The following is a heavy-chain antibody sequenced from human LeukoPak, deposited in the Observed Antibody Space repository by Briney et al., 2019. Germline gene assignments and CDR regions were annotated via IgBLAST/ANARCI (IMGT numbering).Heavy chain of an antibody. D-gene: IGHD3-10*01. CDR3: ARDLTMVRGVASFDP. J-gene: IGHJ5*02. CDR2: IIPIFGTA. CDR1: GGTFSSYA. Sequence: SVKVSCKASGGTFSSYAISWVRQAPGQGLEWMGGIIPIFGTANYAQKFQGRVTITADESTGTAYMELSSLRSEDTAVYYCARDLTMVRGVASFDPWGQGTLVTVSS. V-gene: IGHV1-69*13.